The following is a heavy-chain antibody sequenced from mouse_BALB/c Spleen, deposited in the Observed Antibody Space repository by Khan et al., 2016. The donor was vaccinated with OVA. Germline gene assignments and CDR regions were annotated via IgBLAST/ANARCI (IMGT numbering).Heavy chain of an antibody. CDR2: ISGDSSTI. CDR3: ATSYFYGYYFDY. J-gene: IGHJ2*01. CDR1: GFTFSSYG. D-gene: IGHD1-1*01. Sequence: EVELVESGGGLVQPGGSRKLSCAASGFTFSSYGMHWVRQAPEKGLEWVAYISGDSSTIYYADTVKGRSTISRDNPTNTLFLQMTSLMSEDTARYYCATSYFYGYYFDYWGPGTTLTVSS. V-gene: IGHV5-17*02.